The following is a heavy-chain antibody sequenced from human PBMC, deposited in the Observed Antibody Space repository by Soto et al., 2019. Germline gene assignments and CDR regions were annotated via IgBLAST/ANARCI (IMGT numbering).Heavy chain of an antibody. Sequence: GGSLRLSCAASAFTFSSYGMNWVRQAPGKGLEWVSYISGGGGTISYADSVKGRFTISRDNAKNSLYLQMNSLRAEDTAVYYCARDVAARIAAAGSDYWGQGTLVTGSS. J-gene: IGHJ4*02. V-gene: IGHV3-48*01. D-gene: IGHD6-13*01. CDR2: ISGGGGTI. CDR3: ARDVAARIAAAGSDY. CDR1: AFTFSSYG.